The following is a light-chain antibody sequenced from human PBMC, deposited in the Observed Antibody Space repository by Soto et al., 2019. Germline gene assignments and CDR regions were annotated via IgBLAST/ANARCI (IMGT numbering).Light chain of an antibody. V-gene: IGLV2-8*01. Sequence: QSALTQPASASGSPGQSVTISCTGTSSDVGAYDYVSWYQQHPGKAPKLMIYEINKRPSGVPDRFSGSKSGNTASLTVSGLQAEDEADYYCSSFAGSNNFPYVFGPGTKVTVL. CDR2: EIN. CDR1: SSDVGAYDY. J-gene: IGLJ1*01. CDR3: SSFAGSNNFPYV.